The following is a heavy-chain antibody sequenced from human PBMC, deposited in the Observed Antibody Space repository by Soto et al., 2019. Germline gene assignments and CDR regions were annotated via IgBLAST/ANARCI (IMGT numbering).Heavy chain of an antibody. CDR2: IYYSGST. J-gene: IGHJ5*02. CDR1: GGPISSGGYY. D-gene: IGHD3-10*01. V-gene: IGHV4-31*03. CDR3: AREKYYYGSGSYYNDNWFDP. Sequence: QVQLQESGPGLVKPSQTLSLTCTVSGGPISSGGYYWSWIRQHPGKGLEWIGYIYYSGSTYYNPSLKSRVTISVDTSKNQFSLKLSSVTAADTAVYYCAREKYYYGSGSYYNDNWFDPWGQGTLVTVSS.